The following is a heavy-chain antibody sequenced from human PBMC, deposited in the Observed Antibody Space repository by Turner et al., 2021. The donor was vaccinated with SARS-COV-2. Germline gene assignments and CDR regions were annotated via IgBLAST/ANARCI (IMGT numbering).Heavy chain of an antibody. CDR3: ARHGPTSTTKAFDP. V-gene: IGHV4-39*01. D-gene: IGHD4-17*01. J-gene: IGHJ5*02. CDR2: IDYSGRN. Sequence: QLQLQESGPGLVKPSETLSLSCTVSGGSISSSYYYWGWIRQPPGKGLEWIGSIDYSGRNYYNPSLKRRVTISVDTSKNQFSLKLNSGTAADTAVYYCARHGPTSTTKAFDPWGQGTLVTVSS. CDR1: GGSISSSYYY.